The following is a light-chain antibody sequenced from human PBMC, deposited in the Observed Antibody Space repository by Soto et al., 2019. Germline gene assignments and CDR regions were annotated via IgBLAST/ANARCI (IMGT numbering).Light chain of an antibody. CDR1: QGISSA. CDR2: DAS. Sequence: AIQLTQSPSSLSASVGDRVTITCRASQGISSALAWYQQKPGKAPKLLIYDASSLESGVPSRFSGSGSGTDFTLTISSLQPEDFATYYCQQFNSYPALTFGGWTKVEI. CDR3: QQFNSYPALT. J-gene: IGKJ4*01. V-gene: IGKV1-13*02.